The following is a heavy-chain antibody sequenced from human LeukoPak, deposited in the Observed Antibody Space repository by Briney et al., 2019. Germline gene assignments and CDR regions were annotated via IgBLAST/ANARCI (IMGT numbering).Heavy chain of an antibody. V-gene: IGHV4-59*01. Sequence: SETLSLTCTVSGGSISSYYWSWIRQPPGKGLEWIGYIYYSGSTNYNPSLKSRVTISVDTSKNQFSLKLSSVTAADTTVYYCASSLDPSIAAAEENWGQGTLVTVSS. CDR1: GGSISSYY. CDR2: IYYSGST. CDR3: ASSLDPSIAAAEEN. D-gene: IGHD6-13*01. J-gene: IGHJ4*02.